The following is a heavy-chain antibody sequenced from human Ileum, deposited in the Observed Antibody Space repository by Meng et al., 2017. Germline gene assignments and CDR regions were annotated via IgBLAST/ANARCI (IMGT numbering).Heavy chain of an antibody. CDR3: AHKREETTVNYFDF. V-gene: IGHV2-5*02. J-gene: IGHJ4*02. CDR1: GVSVSTGGVG. D-gene: IGHD4-11*01. CDR2: IYWDDDT. Sequence: QTTLKESGPPLVKPTQTLTLTCTVSGVSVSTGGVGVGWIRQPPGKAPEWLALIYWDDDTRYSPSLRHRLTITKDTSKNQVVLTMTDMDPVDTGRYYCAHKREETTVNYFDFWGQGTLVTVSS.